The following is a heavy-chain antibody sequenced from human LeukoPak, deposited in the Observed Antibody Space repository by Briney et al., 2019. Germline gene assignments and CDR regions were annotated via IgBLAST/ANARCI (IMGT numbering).Heavy chain of an antibody. CDR3: ARGRLGDFSFDY. J-gene: IGHJ4*02. CDR2: IYYSGTT. CDR1: GGAISSYY. D-gene: IGHD2-21*02. Sequence: PSETLSLTCTVPGGAISSYYWTWIRQSPGKGLEWIGYIYYSGTTNSNPSLKSRVTISLDTSKNQFSLKLSSVTAADTAVYYCARGRLGDFSFDYWGQGTLVTVSS. V-gene: IGHV4-59*01.